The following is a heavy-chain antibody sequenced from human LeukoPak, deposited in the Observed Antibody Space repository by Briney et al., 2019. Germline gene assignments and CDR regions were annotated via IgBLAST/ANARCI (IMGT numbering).Heavy chain of an antibody. V-gene: IGHV3-30*02. J-gene: IGHJ4*02. CDR1: GFTFSSYG. CDR3: AKGVVVVAAKYYFDY. CDR2: IRYDGSNK. Sequence: GGSLRLSCAASGFTFSSYGMHWVRQAPGKGLEWVAFIRYDGSNKYYADSVKGRFTISRDNSKNTLYLQMNSLRAEDTAVYYCAKGVVVVAAKYYFDYWGQGTLVTVSS. D-gene: IGHD2-15*01.